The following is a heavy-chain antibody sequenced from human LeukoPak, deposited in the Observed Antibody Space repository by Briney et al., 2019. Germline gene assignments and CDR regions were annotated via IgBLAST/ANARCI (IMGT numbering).Heavy chain of an antibody. CDR2: IIYDGSNK. V-gene: IGHV3-30-3*01. CDR1: GFTFSSLS. D-gene: IGHD4-17*01. Sequence: GSLRLSFAAPGFTFSSLSMHWVRPAPGQGLGLGAAIIYDGSNKYYADSVKGRFTISRDNSKNTLYLQMNSLRAEDTAVYYCAKDRTANYGDYYFDYWGQGTLVTVSS. CDR3: AKDRTANYGDYYFDY. J-gene: IGHJ4*02.